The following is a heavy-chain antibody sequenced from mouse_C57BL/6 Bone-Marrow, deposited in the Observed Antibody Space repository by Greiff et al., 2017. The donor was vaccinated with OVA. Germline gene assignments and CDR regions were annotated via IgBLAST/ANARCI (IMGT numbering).Heavy chain of an antibody. J-gene: IGHJ3*01. CDR2: IYPRSGNT. Sequence: QVQLQQSGAELARPGASVKLSCKASGYTFTSYGISWVKQRTGQGLEWIGEIYPRSGNTYYNEKFKGKATLTADKSSSTAYMELRSLTSEDSAVYFGAREVYYDYRRGAWFAYWGQGTLVTVSA. CDR3: AREVYYDYRRGAWFAY. D-gene: IGHD2-4*01. V-gene: IGHV1-81*01. CDR1: GYTFTSYG.